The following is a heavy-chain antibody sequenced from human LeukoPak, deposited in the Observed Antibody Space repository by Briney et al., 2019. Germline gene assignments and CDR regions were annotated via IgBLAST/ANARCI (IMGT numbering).Heavy chain of an antibody. CDR1: GFTFYDYA. Sequence: GGSLRLSCAASGFTFYDYAMRWVRHAPGKGLEWVSGISWNSGSIGYADSVKGRFTNSRDNAKNSLYLQMNSLRAEDTALYYCAKDNMGGNYYDSSGYSGFDYWGQGTLVTVSS. CDR3: AKDNMGGNYYDSSGYSGFDY. J-gene: IGHJ4*02. D-gene: IGHD3-22*01. V-gene: IGHV3-9*01. CDR2: ISWNSGSI.